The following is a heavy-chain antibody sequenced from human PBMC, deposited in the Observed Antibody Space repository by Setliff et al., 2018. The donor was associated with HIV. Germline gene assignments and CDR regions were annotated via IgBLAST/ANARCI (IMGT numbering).Heavy chain of an antibody. Sequence: GGSLRLSCAASGFTFNNYAMNWVRQAPGKGLQWVASISIRGGYIYYADSVKGRFTISRDNTRNSVYLQMDSLGVDDTAVFYCARPHSRSYQHAFDIWGPGTMVTVSS. CDR3: ARPHSRSYQHAFDI. CDR1: GFTFNNYA. CDR2: ISIRGGYI. V-gene: IGHV3-21*06. D-gene: IGHD6-13*01. J-gene: IGHJ3*02.